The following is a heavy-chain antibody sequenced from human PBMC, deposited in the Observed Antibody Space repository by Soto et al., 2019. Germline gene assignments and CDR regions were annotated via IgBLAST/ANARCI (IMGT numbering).Heavy chain of an antibody. CDR2: IYYSGST. Sequence: SETLSLTCTVSGGSISSSSYYCGWIRQPPGKGLEWIGSIYYSGSTYYNPSLKSRVTISVDTSKTQFSLKLSSVTAADTALYYCAIRGYIAVAGSWYFDLWGRGTLVTVSS. D-gene: IGHD6-19*01. J-gene: IGHJ2*01. CDR3: AIRGYIAVAGSWYFDL. V-gene: IGHV4-39*01. CDR1: GGSISSSSYY.